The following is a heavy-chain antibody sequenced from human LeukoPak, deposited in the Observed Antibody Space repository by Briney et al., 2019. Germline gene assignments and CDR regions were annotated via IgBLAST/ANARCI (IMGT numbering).Heavy chain of an antibody. Sequence: GGSLRLSCAASGFTFSVMHWVRQAPGKGLEWVALIRHDGTNKNYADSVKGRFTISRDDSKNTLYLHMTCLRAEDTAVYYCTNSDDYGDYWGQGTLVTVSS. CDR3: TNSDDYGDY. J-gene: IGHJ4*02. CDR2: IRHDGTNK. V-gene: IGHV3-30*02. CDR1: GFTFSV.